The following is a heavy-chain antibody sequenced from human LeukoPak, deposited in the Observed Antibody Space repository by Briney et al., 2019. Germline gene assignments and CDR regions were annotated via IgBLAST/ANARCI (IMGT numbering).Heavy chain of an antibody. CDR1: GITVSSNY. D-gene: IGHD4-17*01. J-gene: IGHJ4*02. Sequence: GGSLRLSCAASGITVSSNYMSWVRLAPGKGLEWFSVIYSGGTTYYADSVKGRFTISRDNPKNTLYLQMNSLRAEDTAVYYCARDDYGEPFDYWGQGTLVTVSS. V-gene: IGHV3-66*01. CDR3: ARDDYGEPFDY. CDR2: IYSGGTT.